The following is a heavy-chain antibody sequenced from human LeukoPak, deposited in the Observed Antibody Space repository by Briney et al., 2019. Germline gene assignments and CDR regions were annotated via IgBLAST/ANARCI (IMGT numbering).Heavy chain of an antibody. V-gene: IGHV3-53*01. CDR3: VRDLT. CDR2: IYSDGNT. CDR1: GFTFSTNH. J-gene: IGHJ5*02. Sequence: GGSLRLSCAASGFTFSTNHMTWVRQAPGKGPEWVSVIYSDGNTYYADSVKGRFAISRDNSKNTLYLQMNSLRAEDKAVYYCVRDLTWGQGTLVTVSS.